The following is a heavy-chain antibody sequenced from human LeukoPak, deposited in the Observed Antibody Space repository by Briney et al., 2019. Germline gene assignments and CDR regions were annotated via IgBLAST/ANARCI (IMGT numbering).Heavy chain of an antibody. J-gene: IGHJ4*02. CDR3: ARGPRMIVVPYYDY. Sequence: GSLRLSCAASGFTFSSYSMNWVRQAPGKGLEWVSSISSSSSYIYYADSVKGRFTISRDNAKNSLYLQMNSLRAEDTAVYYCARGPRMIVVPYYDYWGQGTLVTVSS. CDR1: GFTFSSYS. V-gene: IGHV3-21*01. D-gene: IGHD3-22*01. CDR2: ISSSSSYI.